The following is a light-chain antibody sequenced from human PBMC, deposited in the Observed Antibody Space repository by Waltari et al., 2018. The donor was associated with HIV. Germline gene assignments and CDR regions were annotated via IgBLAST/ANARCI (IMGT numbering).Light chain of an antibody. Sequence: QSVLTQPPSVSGAPGQRVTLSCTGSSSNIGAGYDIHWYQQLPGTAPNLLSYGSGNRPSGVPDRFSGSKSGTSASLAITGLQAEDEADYYCQSYDSSLTGSVFGGGTKLTVL. J-gene: IGLJ2*01. CDR2: GSG. CDR3: QSYDSSLTGSV. V-gene: IGLV1-40*01. CDR1: SSNIGAGYD.